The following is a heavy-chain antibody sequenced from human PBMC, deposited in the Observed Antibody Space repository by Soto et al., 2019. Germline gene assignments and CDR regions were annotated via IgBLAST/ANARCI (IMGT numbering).Heavy chain of an antibody. J-gene: IGHJ4*02. Sequence: QAGGSLRLSCAASGFTFSSYAMSWVRQAPGKGLEWVSAISGSGGSTYYADSVKGRFTISRDNSKNTLYLQMNSLRAEDTAVYYCARNRGGVRIVATTYYFDYWGQGTLVTVSS. D-gene: IGHD1-7*01. V-gene: IGHV3-23*01. CDR3: ARNRGGVRIVATTYYFDY. CDR1: GFTFSSYA. CDR2: ISGSGGST.